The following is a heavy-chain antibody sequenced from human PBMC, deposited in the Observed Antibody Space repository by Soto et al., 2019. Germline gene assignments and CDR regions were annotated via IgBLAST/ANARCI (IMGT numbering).Heavy chain of an antibody. CDR3: ARDGSGYDFWSGPYFFDY. D-gene: IGHD3-3*01. V-gene: IGHV4-34*01. CDR1: GGSFSGYY. Sequence: SETLSLTCAVYGGSFSGYYWSWIRQPPGKGLEWIGDINHNGSTNYNPSLKSRVTISLDTSKNQFSLKLSSVSAADTAVYYCARDGSGYDFWSGPYFFDYWGPGTLVTVSS. CDR2: INHNGST. J-gene: IGHJ4*02.